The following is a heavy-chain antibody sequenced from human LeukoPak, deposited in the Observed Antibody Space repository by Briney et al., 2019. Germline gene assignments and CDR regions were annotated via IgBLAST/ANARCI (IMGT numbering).Heavy chain of an antibody. V-gene: IGHV1-18*01. CDR2: LSVHNGNT. CDR1: GYTFYSYS. D-gene: IGHD1-14*01. CDR3: SKSRATHTTASALLY. Sequence: ASVTVSCKASGYTFYSYSMAWVREAPGQGPECMVALSVHNGNTEHAQTVQGRVTMTTGTFTNTAYMQMVKLRPDDQPVCFLSKSRATHTTASALLYWGQGTLVTVSS. J-gene: IGHJ4*02.